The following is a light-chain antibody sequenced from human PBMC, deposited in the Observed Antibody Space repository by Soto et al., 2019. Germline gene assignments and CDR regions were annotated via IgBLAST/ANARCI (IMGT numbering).Light chain of an antibody. CDR3: QQYGTSLT. CDR2: AAS. V-gene: IGKV3-20*01. J-gene: IGKJ4*01. CDR1: QNINNNF. Sequence: IVLTQSPGTLSLAPGDGATLACRASQNINNNFLAWYQQRPGQAPRLLIHAASIRATGTPDRFTGSASGTDFTLIISRLEPEDFSVYYCQQYGTSLTFGGGTRVEIK.